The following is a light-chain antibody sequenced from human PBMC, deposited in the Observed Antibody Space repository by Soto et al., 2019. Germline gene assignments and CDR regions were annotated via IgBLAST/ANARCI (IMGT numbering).Light chain of an antibody. CDR3: ATWDDSLNGYV. CDR2: SNN. J-gene: IGLJ1*01. V-gene: IGLV1-44*01. Sequence: QSVLTQPPSASESPGQRVTISCSGSSSNVGSNAVNWHQQLPGTDPTLLIYSNNERLSGVPDRFSGSKSGTSASLAISGLRSEDETNYYCATWDDSLNGYVFGAGTKVTVL. CDR1: SSNVGSNA.